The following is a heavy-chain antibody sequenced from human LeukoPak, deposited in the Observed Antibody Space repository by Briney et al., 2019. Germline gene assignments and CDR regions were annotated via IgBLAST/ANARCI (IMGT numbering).Heavy chain of an antibody. CDR1: GGSSSGYY. J-gene: IGHJ2*01. Sequence: PSETLSLTCAVYGGSSSGYYWTWIRQPPGKGLEWIGEINHSGSSNYNPSLKSRVTISVDTSKNQFSLNLSSVTAADTAVYYCARHRSRDGYNHYWYFDLWGRGTLVTVSS. CDR2: INHSGSS. CDR3: ARHRSRDGYNHYWYFDL. D-gene: IGHD5-24*01. V-gene: IGHV4-34*01.